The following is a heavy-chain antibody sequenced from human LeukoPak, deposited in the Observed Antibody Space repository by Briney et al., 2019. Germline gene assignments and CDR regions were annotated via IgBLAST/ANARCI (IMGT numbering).Heavy chain of an antibody. D-gene: IGHD2-21*02. Sequence: PGGSLRLSCAASGFTFSSYGMHWIRQAPGKGLEWVAVKWYDGSNKYYADSVKGRFTISRDNSKNTLYLQMNSLRAEDTAVYYCANGDLAYCGGDCYSGAFDIWGQGTMVTVSS. J-gene: IGHJ3*02. CDR2: KWYDGSNK. CDR3: ANGDLAYCGGDCYSGAFDI. CDR1: GFTFSSYG. V-gene: IGHV3-33*06.